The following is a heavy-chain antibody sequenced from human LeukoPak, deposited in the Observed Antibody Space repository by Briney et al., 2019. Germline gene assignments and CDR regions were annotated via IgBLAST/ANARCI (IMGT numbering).Heavy chain of an antibody. D-gene: IGHD1-26*01. CDR1: GYTFTTSG. CDR3: ARGGRGGSNHFDY. Sequence: ASVKVSCKASGYTFTTSGITWVRQAPGQGLEWMGWISGYNGNTKYGQDFQGRVTMTTDTSTTTAYMELRSLRSADTAVYYCARGGRGGSNHFDYWGQGTLVTVS. V-gene: IGHV1-18*01. CDR2: ISGYNGNT. J-gene: IGHJ4*02.